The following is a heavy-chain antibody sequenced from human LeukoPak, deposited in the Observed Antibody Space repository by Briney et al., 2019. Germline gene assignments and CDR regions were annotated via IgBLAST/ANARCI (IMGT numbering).Heavy chain of an antibody. CDR1: GFTFSSYS. D-gene: IGHD1-26*01. CDR3: ARVEWELLPDY. Sequence: GGSLRLSCAASGFTFSSYSMNWVRQAPGKGLEWVSSISSSSSYIYYTDSVKGRFTISRDNAKNSLYLQMNSLRAEDTAVYYCARVEWELLPDYWGQGTLVTVSS. J-gene: IGHJ4*02. V-gene: IGHV3-21*01. CDR2: ISSSSSYI.